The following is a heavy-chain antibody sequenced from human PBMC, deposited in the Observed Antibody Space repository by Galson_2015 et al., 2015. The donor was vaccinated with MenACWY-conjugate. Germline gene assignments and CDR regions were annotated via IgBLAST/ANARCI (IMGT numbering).Heavy chain of an antibody. J-gene: IGHJ4*02. CDR1: GFTFSDSW. D-gene: IGHD2-2*01. CDR3: VRDEPDAMGAY. V-gene: IGHV3-7*03. CDR2: IRRDGSEK. Sequence: SLRLSCAASGFTFSDSWMSWVRQAPGKGLEWVGNIRRDGSEKYFVDSVKGRFIISRDNAKKSLYLQMSSLRAEDTAVYYCVRDEPDAMGAYGGQGTRVTVSS.